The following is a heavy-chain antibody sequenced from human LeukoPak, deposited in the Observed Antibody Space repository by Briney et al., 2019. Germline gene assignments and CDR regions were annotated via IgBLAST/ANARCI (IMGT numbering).Heavy chain of an antibody. CDR2: IKSKTDGETT. CDR1: GFTFNYAW. V-gene: IGHV3-15*01. Sequence: GGSLRLSCAASGFTFNYAWMSWVRQAPGKGLEWVGRIKSKTDGETTDYAAPVRGRFTISRDDSKNTLYLQMNSLKTEDTALYYCTTAPSGYAYMNGWHLDYWGQGALVTVSS. CDR3: TTAPSGYAYMNGWHLDY. D-gene: IGHD5-18*01. J-gene: IGHJ4*02.